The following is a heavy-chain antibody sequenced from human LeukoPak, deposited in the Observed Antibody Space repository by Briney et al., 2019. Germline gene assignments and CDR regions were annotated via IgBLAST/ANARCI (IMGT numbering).Heavy chain of an antibody. CDR3: TTDIVVVTADDY. D-gene: IGHD2-21*02. Sequence: GGSLRLSCAASGFTFSNAWMSWVRQAPGKVLEWVGRIKSKTDGGTTDYAAPVKGRFTISRDDSKNTPYLQMNSLKTEDTAVYYCTTDIVVVTADDYWGQGTLVTVSS. CDR1: GFTFSNAW. CDR2: IKSKTDGGTT. J-gene: IGHJ4*02. V-gene: IGHV3-15*01.